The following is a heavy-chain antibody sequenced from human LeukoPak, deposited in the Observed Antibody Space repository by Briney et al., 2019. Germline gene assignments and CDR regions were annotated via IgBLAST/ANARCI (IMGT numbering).Heavy chain of an antibody. CDR1: GYTFTSYA. J-gene: IGHJ4*02. CDR3: ARDYCSSTSCYQQWLGTHLDY. D-gene: IGHD2-2*01. Sequence: SVKVSCKASGYTFTSYAISWVRQAPGQGLEWMGCISAYNGNTNYAQKLQGRVTMTTDTSTSTAYMELRSLRSDDTAVYYCARDYCSSTSCYQQWLGTHLDYWGQGTLVTVSS. CDR2: ISAYNGNT. V-gene: IGHV1-18*01.